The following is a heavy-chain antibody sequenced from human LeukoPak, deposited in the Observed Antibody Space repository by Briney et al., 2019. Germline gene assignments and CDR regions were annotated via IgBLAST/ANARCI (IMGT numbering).Heavy chain of an antibody. V-gene: IGHV1-8*01. J-gene: IGHJ4*02. CDR2: MNPNSGNT. CDR1: GYTFSSYD. D-gene: IGHD1-26*01. Sequence: ASVKVSCKASGYTFSSYDINWVRQATGQGLEWMGWMNPNSGNTGYAQKFQGRVTMTRNTSISTAYMELSSLRSEDTAVYYCARVVVGATIPHYWGQGTLVTVSS. CDR3: ARVVVGATIPHY.